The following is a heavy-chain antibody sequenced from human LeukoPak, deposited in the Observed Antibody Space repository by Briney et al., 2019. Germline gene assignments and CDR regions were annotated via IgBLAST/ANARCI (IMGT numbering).Heavy chain of an antibody. CDR1: GGSISSSSYY. Sequence: SETLSLTCAVSGGSISSSSYYWGWIRQPPGKGLEWIGSIYYSGSTYYNPSLKSRVTISVDTSKNQFSLKLSSVTAADTAVYYCARLRSYYYMDVWGKGTTVTVSS. CDR2: IYYSGST. V-gene: IGHV4-39*07. D-gene: IGHD3-3*01. CDR3: ARLRSYYYMDV. J-gene: IGHJ6*03.